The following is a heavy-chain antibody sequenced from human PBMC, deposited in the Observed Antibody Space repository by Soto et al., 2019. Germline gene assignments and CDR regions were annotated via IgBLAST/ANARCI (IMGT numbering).Heavy chain of an antibody. Sequence: GSLRLSCAASGFTFSNAWMSWVRQAPGKGLEWVGRIKSKTDGGTTDYAAPVKGRFTISRDDSKNTLYLQMNSLKTEDTAVYYCTTDRMYYYDSPFDYWGQGTLVTVSS. J-gene: IGHJ4*02. CDR3: TTDRMYYYDSPFDY. CDR1: GFTFSNAW. D-gene: IGHD3-22*01. V-gene: IGHV3-15*01. CDR2: IKSKTDGGTT.